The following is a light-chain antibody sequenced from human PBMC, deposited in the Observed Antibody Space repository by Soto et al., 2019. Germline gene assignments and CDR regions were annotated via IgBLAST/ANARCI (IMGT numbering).Light chain of an antibody. CDR1: SSDVGSYNL. CDR2: EGT. CDR3: CSYAGNNTVV. J-gene: IGLJ2*01. V-gene: IGLV2-23*01. Sequence: QSVLTQPASVSGSPGQSITISCTGTSSDVGSYNLVSWYQQHPGKAPKLIIYEGTKRPSGVSNRFSGSKSGSTASLTISGLLAGDEADYFCCSYAGNNTVVFGGGTKVTVL.